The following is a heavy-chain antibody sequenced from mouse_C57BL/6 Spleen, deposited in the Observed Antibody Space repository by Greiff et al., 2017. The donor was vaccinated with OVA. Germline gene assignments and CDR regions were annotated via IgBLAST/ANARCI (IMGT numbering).Heavy chain of an antibody. Sequence: EVKLMESGAELVRPGASVKLSCTASGFNIKDDYMHWVKQRPEQGLEWIGWIDPENGDTEYASKFQGKATITADTSSNTAYLQLSSLTSEDTAVYYCTTNPRGFAYWGQGTLVTVSA. J-gene: IGHJ3*01. CDR3: TTNPRGFAY. V-gene: IGHV14-4*01. CDR1: GFNIKDDY. CDR2: IDPENGDT.